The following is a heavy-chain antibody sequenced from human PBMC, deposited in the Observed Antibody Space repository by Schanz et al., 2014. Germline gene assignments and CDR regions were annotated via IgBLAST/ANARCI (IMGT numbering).Heavy chain of an antibody. CDR2: FERVDSEP. V-gene: IGHV1-24*01. J-gene: IGHJ4*02. D-gene: IGHD3-10*01. Sequence: QVHLVQSGAEVKEPGASVKVSCKVSGYSLIHLTLYWVRQAHGKGLEWLGGFERVDSEPIYAPRFQGRVTMTKDSSTSTLQMELNSLRSEDTAVYYCARGGVHYGSASPPSDYWGQGTLVTVSS. CDR3: ARGGVHYGSASPPSDY. CDR1: GYSLIHLT.